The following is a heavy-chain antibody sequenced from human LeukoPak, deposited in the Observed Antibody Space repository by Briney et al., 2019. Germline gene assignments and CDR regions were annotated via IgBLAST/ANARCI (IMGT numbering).Heavy chain of an antibody. CDR1: GFTFDNYA. CDR2: ISWNSGII. J-gene: IGHJ4*02. Sequence: GGSLRLSCAASGFTFDNYAMHWVRQAPGKGLEWVSGISWNSGIIGYADSVKGRFTISRDNTKNSLYLQMNSLRAEDMAFYYCAKDMGGTYGDYLFDSWGQGTLVTVSS. V-gene: IGHV3-9*03. CDR3: AKDMGGTYGDYLFDS. D-gene: IGHD4-17*01.